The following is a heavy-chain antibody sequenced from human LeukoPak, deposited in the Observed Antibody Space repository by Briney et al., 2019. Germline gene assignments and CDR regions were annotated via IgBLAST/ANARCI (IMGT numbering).Heavy chain of an antibody. CDR1: GFTFSSYA. D-gene: IGHD6-13*01. CDR2: ISYDGSNK. V-gene: IGHV3-30-3*01. J-gene: IGHJ4*02. Sequence: PGGSLRLSCAASGFTFSSYAMHWVRQAPGKGLEWVAVISYDGSNKYYADSVKGRFTISRDNSKNTLYLQMNSLRAEDTAVYYCARCYSSSWSRFDYWGLGTLVTVSS. CDR3: ARCYSSSWSRFDY.